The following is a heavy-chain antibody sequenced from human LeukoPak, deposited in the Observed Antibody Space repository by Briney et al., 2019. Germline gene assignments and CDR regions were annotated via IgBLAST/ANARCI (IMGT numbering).Heavy chain of an antibody. CDR2: ISYDGSNK. J-gene: IGHJ4*02. V-gene: IGHV3-30*18. CDR1: GFTFSSYG. Sequence: QPGRSLRLSCAAAGFTFSSYGIHWARQAPGKGREWVAFISYDGSNKYYADSVKGRFTISRDNSKNTLYLQMNSLRAEDTAVYYCAKAGYCSGGSCWSDFDYWGQGTLVTVSS. CDR3: AKAGYCSGGSCWSDFDY. D-gene: IGHD2-15*01.